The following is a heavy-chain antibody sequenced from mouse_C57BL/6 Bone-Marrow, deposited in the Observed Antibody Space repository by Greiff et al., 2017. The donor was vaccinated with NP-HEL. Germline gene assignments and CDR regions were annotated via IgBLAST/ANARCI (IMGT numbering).Heavy chain of an antibody. V-gene: IGHV7-1*01. Sequence: EVKVVESGGGLVQSGRSLRLSCATSGFTFSDFYMEWVRQAPGKGLEWIAASRNKANDYTTEYSASVKGRFIVSRDTSQSILYLQMNALRAEDTAIYYCARDAGDYDGSYAMDYWGQGTSVTVSS. CDR2: SRNKANDYTT. J-gene: IGHJ4*01. CDR1: GFTFSDFY. CDR3: ARDAGDYDGSYAMDY. D-gene: IGHD2-4*01.